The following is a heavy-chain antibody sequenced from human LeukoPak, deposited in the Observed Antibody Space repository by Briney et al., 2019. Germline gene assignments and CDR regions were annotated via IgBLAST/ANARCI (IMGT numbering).Heavy chain of an antibody. Sequence: GESLRLSCAASGFTFSSYAMSWVRQAPGKGLEWVSAISGSGGSTYYADSVKGRFTISRDNSKNTLYLQMNSLRAEDTAVYYCAKGGVGAPYYFDYWGQGTLVTVSS. D-gene: IGHD1-26*01. CDR2: ISGSGGST. CDR3: AKGGVGAPYYFDY. J-gene: IGHJ4*02. CDR1: GFTFSSYA. V-gene: IGHV3-23*01.